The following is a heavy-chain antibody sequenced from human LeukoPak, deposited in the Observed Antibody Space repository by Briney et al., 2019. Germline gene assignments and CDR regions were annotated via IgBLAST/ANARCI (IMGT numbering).Heavy chain of an antibody. Sequence: GGSLRLSCAASGSTFSSYWMSWVRQAPGKGLEWVANIKQDGSEKYYVVSVKGRFTISRDNAKNSLYLQMNSLRAEDTAVYYCARGAHYYGSGSWGQGTLVTVSS. V-gene: IGHV3-7*01. D-gene: IGHD3-10*01. J-gene: IGHJ4*02. CDR1: GSTFSSYW. CDR2: IKQDGSEK. CDR3: ARGAHYYGSGS.